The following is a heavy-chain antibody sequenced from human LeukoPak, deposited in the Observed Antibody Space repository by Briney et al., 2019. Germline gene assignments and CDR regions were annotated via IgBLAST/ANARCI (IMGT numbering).Heavy chain of an antibody. Sequence: PGGSLRLSCAGSGFTFSSYAMNWVRQGPGKGLEWVSSVSGGGGSTNYADSVKGRSTISRDDSRNTLYLQMDSLRVDDTAVYYCAKETTPNYGSGSYSYDYWGQGTLVTVSS. J-gene: IGHJ4*02. CDR2: VSGGGGST. D-gene: IGHD3-10*01. V-gene: IGHV3-23*01. CDR1: GFTFSSYA. CDR3: AKETTPNYGSGSYSYDY.